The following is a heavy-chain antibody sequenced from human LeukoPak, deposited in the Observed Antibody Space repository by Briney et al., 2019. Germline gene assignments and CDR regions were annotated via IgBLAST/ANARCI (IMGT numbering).Heavy chain of an antibody. CDR2: ISWNSGSI. CDR3: AKGPSGGSPSDAFDI. D-gene: IGHD6-25*01. CDR1: GFTFDDYA. V-gene: IGHV3-9*03. Sequence: PGGSLRLSCAASGFTFDDYAMHWVRQAPGKGLEWVSGISWNSGSIGYADSVKGRFTISRDNAKNSLYLQMNSLRAEDMALYYCAKGPSGGSPSDAFDIWGQGTMVTVSS. J-gene: IGHJ3*02.